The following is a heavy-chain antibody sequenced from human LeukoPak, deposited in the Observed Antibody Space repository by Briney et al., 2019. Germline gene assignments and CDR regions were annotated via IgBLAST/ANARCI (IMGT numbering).Heavy chain of an antibody. J-gene: IGHJ4*02. D-gene: IGHD1-26*01. CDR1: GFTFSIYA. CDR2: ISGGGGST. V-gene: IGHV3-23*01. Sequence: GGSLRLSCAASGFTFSIYAMSWVRQAPGKGLEWVSAISGGGGSTYYADSVKGRFTISRDNSKNTLFLQMNSLRAEDTAVYYCAKTYSGSYSDYFDYWGQGTLVTVSS. CDR3: AKTYSGSYSDYFDY.